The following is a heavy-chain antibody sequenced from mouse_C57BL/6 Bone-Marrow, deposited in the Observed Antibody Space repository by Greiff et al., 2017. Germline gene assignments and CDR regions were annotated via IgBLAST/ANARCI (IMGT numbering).Heavy chain of an antibody. J-gene: IGHJ1*03. CDR3: ARDYGSSYWYFDV. Sequence: VQVVESGPELVKPGASVQLSCKASGYTFTSYDINWVKQRPGQGLEWIGWIYPRDGSTKYNEKFKGKATLTVDTSSSTAYMELHSLTSEDSAVYFCARDYGSSYWYFDVWGTATTVTVSS. CDR2: IYPRDGST. D-gene: IGHD1-1*01. CDR1: GYTFTSYD. V-gene: IGHV1-85*01.